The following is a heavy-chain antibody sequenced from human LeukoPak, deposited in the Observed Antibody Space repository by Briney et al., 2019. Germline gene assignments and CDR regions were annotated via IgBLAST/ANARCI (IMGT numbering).Heavy chain of an antibody. Sequence: GGSLRLSCAASGFTLITYSMNWVRQAPGKGLEWVSLISWDGGSTYYADSVKGRFTISRDNSKNSLYLQMNSLRAEDTALYYCAKGGYYYYYMDVWGKGTTVTVSS. V-gene: IGHV3-43D*03. J-gene: IGHJ6*03. CDR1: GFTLITYS. CDR2: ISWDGGST. CDR3: AKGGYYYYYMDV.